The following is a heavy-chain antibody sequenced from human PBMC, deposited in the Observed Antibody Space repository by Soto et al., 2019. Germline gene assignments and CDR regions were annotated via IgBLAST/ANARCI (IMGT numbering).Heavy chain of an antibody. Sequence: GGSLRLSCAASGFSLGSSGMSWVRQAPGKGLEWVSSISGSGGSAYYADSVKGRFTISRDNSISTLFLQMNSLRTEDTAVYYCAHPRGYGVFDAYDIWGQGALVTVSS. CDR3: AHPRGYGVFDAYDI. CDR1: GFSLGSSG. V-gene: IGHV3-23*01. D-gene: IGHD2-8*01. J-gene: IGHJ3*02. CDR2: ISGSGGSA.